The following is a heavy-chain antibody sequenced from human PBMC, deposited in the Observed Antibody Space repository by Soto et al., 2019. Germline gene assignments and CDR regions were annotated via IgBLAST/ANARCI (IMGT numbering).Heavy chain of an antibody. CDR2: ISGYNGNT. Sequence: QVQLVQSGAEVKKPGASVKVSCKASGYTFTIYCISWVRQAPGQGLEWMGWISGYNGNTDYAQNLQDRVTLTTEASTSSVDMELRSIRSDDTSVYYCARVDYYDSSGYYGYWGQGTLITVSS. D-gene: IGHD3-22*01. V-gene: IGHV1-18*04. J-gene: IGHJ4*02. CDR3: ARVDYYDSSGYYGY. CDR1: GYTFTIYC.